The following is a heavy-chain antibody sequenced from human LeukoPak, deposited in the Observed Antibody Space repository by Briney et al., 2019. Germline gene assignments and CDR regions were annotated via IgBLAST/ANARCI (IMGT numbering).Heavy chain of an antibody. D-gene: IGHD1-26*01. Sequence: PGGSLRLSCAASGFIFSTYTMHWVRQAPGKGPEWVAVISSDGSNKYYADSVKGRFAVPRDNSKNTLSLQMDSLRTEDTAVYYCDSGTYSRFDYWGQGTLVTVSS. CDR1: GFIFSTYT. CDR2: ISSDGSNK. CDR3: DSGTYSRFDY. J-gene: IGHJ4*02. V-gene: IGHV3-30*09.